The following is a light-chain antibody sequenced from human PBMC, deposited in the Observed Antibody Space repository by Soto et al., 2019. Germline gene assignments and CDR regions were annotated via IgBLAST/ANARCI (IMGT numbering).Light chain of an antibody. Sequence: DIQMTQSPSSLSASVGARVTITCRASQRISTYLNWYQQKPGKAPKFLIYDASNLQSGVPSRFSGGGSGTDFTLTISSLQPEDFATYYCKQSYSTPRTVGQGTKVDIK. CDR3: KQSYSTPRT. J-gene: IGKJ1*01. V-gene: IGKV1-39*01. CDR1: QRISTY. CDR2: DAS.